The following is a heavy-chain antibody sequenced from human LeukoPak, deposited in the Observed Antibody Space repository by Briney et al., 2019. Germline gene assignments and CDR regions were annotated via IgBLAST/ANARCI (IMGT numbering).Heavy chain of an antibody. J-gene: IGHJ5*02. CDR2: IYHSGST. Sequence: PSETLSLTCAVSGGSISSGGYSWSWIRQPPGKGLEWIGYIYHSGSTYYNPSLKSRVTISVDTSKNQFSLKLSSVTAADTAVYYCARSYDYVWGSYRSGLENWFDPWGQGTLVTVSS. V-gene: IGHV4-30-2*01. D-gene: IGHD3-16*02. CDR1: GGSISSGGYS. CDR3: ARSYDYVWGSYRSGLENWFDP.